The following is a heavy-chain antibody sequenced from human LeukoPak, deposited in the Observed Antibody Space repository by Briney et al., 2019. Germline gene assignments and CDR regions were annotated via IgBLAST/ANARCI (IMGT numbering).Heavy chain of an antibody. Sequence: ASVKVSCKASGYTFTSYDINWVRQATGQGLEWMGWMNPNSGNTGYAQKFQGRVTMTRNTSISTAYMELSSLRSEDTAVYYCATGAKWLQFGIPGTFDSWGQGTLVTVSS. CDR1: GYTFTSYD. CDR2: MNPNSGNT. V-gene: IGHV1-8*01. J-gene: IGHJ4*02. CDR3: ATGAKWLQFGIPGTFDS. D-gene: IGHD5-24*01.